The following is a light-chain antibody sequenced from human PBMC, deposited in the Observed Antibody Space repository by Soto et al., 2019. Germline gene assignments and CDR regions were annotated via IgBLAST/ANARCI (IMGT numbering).Light chain of an antibody. CDR2: GAS. Sequence: DIQMTQSPSVVSASIGDTVTVXXRASQGITTFLAWFRQRPGRVPEGXIYGASSLQSGVPSRFSGRGSGTEFTLTISSLQPEDFATYYCQQYSTYPITFGQGTRLEIK. V-gene: IGKV1-17*03. CDR1: QGITTF. CDR3: QQYSTYPIT. J-gene: IGKJ5*01.